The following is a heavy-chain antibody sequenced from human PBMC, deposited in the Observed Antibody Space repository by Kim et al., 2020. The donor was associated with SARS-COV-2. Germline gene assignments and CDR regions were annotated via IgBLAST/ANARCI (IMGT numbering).Heavy chain of an antibody. V-gene: IGHV1-18*01. D-gene: IGHD3-3*01. Sequence: ASVKVSCKASGYTFTSYGISWVRRAPGQGLAWMGWISAYNGNTNYAQKLQGRVTMTTDTSTSTAYMELRSLRSDDTAVYYCAREGGLSIFGVVIENYFDYWGQGTLVTVSS. CDR3: AREGGLSIFGVVIENYFDY. CDR2: ISAYNGNT. CDR1: GYTFTSYG. J-gene: IGHJ4*02.